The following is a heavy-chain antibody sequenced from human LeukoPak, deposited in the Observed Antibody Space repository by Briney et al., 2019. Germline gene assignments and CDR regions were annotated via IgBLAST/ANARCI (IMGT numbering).Heavy chain of an antibody. J-gene: IGHJ5*02. CDR1: GYTFTSYY. CDR2: INPSGGST. Sequence: GASVKVSCKASGYTFTSYYMHWVRQAPGQGLEWMGIINPSGGSTSYAQKFQGRVTMTRDTSTSTVYMELSSLRSEDTAVYYCARGLSVAAAGPNWFDPWGQGTLVTVSS. V-gene: IGHV1-46*01. CDR3: ARGLSVAAAGPNWFDP. D-gene: IGHD6-13*01.